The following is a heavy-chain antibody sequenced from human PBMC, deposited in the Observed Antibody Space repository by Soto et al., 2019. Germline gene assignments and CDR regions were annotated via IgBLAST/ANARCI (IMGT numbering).Heavy chain of an antibody. CDR2: ISSSSTNI. D-gene: IGHD3-10*01. V-gene: IGHV3-21*06. J-gene: IGHJ4*02. CDR3: ARDPGGSSTPWDY. Sequence: EVHLVESGGGLVNPGGSLRLSCAVSGFTFSAYSMNWVRQAPGKGLEWVSSISSSSTNIYYADSVKGRFTISRDNAKNSLFLQMNSLRAEDTAVYYCARDPGGSSTPWDYWGQGTLVTVSS. CDR1: GFTFSAYS.